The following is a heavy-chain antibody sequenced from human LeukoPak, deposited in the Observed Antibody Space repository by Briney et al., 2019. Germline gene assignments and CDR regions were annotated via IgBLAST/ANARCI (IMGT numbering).Heavy chain of an antibody. Sequence: GGSLRLSCAASGFTFSSYEMTWVRQAPGKGLEYISYISNSGHNVYYADSVKGRFTISRDNAKSSLYLQVDSLRAEDTAVYYFSKRQGKVQHCQLYYLGQGILVTVSA. J-gene: IGHJ4*02. CDR1: GFTFSSYE. CDR3: SKRQGKVQHCQLYY. CDR2: ISNSGHNV. D-gene: IGHD3-3*02. V-gene: IGHV3-48*03.